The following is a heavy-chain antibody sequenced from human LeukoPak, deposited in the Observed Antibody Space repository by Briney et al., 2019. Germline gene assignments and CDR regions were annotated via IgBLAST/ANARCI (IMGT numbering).Heavy chain of an antibody. CDR1: GFTFTRYW. D-gene: IGHD3-22*01. CDR3: ARYYYNNDGYSEDAFDI. CDR2: IKEDGSEK. Sequence: GGSLRLSCAASGFTFTRYWMTWVRQAPGKGLEWVANIKEDGSEKNYLESMKGRFTISRDNAKNSLYLQMNSLRAEDTAIYYCARYYYNNDGYSEDAFDIWGQGTMVTASS. J-gene: IGHJ3*02. V-gene: IGHV3-7*01.